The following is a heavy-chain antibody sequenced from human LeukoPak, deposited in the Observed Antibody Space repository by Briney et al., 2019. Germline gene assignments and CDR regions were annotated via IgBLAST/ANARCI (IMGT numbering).Heavy chain of an antibody. CDR1: GFTFSDYY. D-gene: IGHD2-2*01. CDR3: ARDHGVWYQLPSYYYYYYMDV. V-gene: IGHV3-11*06. Sequence: ETGGSLRLSCAASGFTFSDYYMSWIRQAPGKGLEWVSSISSSSSYIYYADSVKGRFTISRDNAKNSLYLQMNSLRAEDTAVYYCARDHGVWYQLPSYYYYYYMDVWGKGTTVTVSS. CDR2: ISSSSSYI. J-gene: IGHJ6*03.